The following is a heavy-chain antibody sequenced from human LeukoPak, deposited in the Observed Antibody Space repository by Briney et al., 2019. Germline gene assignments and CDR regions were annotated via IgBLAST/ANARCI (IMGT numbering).Heavy chain of an antibody. J-gene: IGHJ4*02. V-gene: IGHV4-59*08. D-gene: IGHD6-19*01. CDR3: ARHGGGWSFDY. CDR1: GGSMRCYY. CDR2: ISHSGNT. Sequence: PSETLSLTCTVSGGSMRCYYWSWIRQPPGKGLEWIAYISHSGNTNYNPSLKSRVTISVDTSKNQFSLQLSSVTAADTAVYYCARHGGGWSFDYWGQGTLVTVSS.